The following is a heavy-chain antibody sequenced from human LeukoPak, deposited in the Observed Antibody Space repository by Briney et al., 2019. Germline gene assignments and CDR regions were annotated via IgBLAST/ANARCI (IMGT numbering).Heavy chain of an antibody. D-gene: IGHD6-19*01. J-gene: IGHJ5*02. V-gene: IGHV4-39*01. Sequence: SETLSLTCTVSGGSLSSSSYYWGWIRQPPGTGLEWVGSVCYSGKTFYSPSLESRVTISVDTSKNHFSLRLISVTAADTAMYYCARHEHKAVAGDTWGQGTLVTVSS. CDR2: VCYSGKT. CDR1: GGSLSSSSYY. CDR3: ARHEHKAVAGDT.